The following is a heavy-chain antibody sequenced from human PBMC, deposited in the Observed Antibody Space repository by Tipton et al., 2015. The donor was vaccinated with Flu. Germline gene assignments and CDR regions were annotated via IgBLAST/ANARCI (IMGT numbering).Heavy chain of an antibody. J-gene: IGHJ5*02. CDR1: GYSIGSAYF. D-gene: IGHD4-11*01. V-gene: IGHV4-38-2*01. Sequence: TLSLTCSVSGYSIGSAYFWAWIRQPPGKGLEWIGNVHQTGSPYYNPSLRSRVTIAVDRPKNQFSLRLTSVTAADTAVYNCSRRDYSNYVSVPKNWFDPWGQGTLVTVSS. CDR3: SRRDYSNYVSVPKNWFDP. CDR2: VHQTGSP.